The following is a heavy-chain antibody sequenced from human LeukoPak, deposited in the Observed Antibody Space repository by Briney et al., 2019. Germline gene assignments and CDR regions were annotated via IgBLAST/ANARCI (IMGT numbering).Heavy chain of an antibody. D-gene: IGHD3-22*01. CDR3: ARVDLRYYELDY. Sequence: PSETLSLTCTVSGGSISSYYWSWIRQPPGKGLEWIGYIYYSGSTNYNPSLKSRVTISVDTSKNQFSLKLSSVTAADTAVYYCARVDLRYYELDYWGQGTLVTVSS. CDR2: IYYSGST. J-gene: IGHJ4*02. V-gene: IGHV4-59*01. CDR1: GGSISSYY.